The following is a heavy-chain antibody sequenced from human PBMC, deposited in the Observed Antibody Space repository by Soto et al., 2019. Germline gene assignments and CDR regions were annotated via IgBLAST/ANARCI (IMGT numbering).Heavy chain of an antibody. Sequence: GGSLRLSCAASGFTFSSYSMNWVRQAPGKGLEWVSSISSSSSYIYYADSVKGRFTISRDNSKNTLYLQMNSLRAEDTAVYYCARVRYDFWSGYPDYWGQGTLVTVSS. CDR1: GFTFSSYS. CDR2: ISSSSSYI. D-gene: IGHD3-3*01. J-gene: IGHJ4*02. CDR3: ARVRYDFWSGYPDY. V-gene: IGHV3-21*04.